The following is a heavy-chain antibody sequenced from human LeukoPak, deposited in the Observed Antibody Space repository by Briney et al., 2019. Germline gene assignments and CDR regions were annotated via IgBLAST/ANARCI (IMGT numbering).Heavy chain of an antibody. CDR1: GGSISSSSYY. Sequence: SETLSLTCSVSGGSISSSSYYWSWIRQPPGKGLEWIGSMYYSGSTYYNPSLKSRVSISADTFKSQFSLRLSSVTAADTAVYYCARILRLPSVTTYFDYWGQGTLVTVSS. J-gene: IGHJ4*02. D-gene: IGHD1/OR15-1a*01. V-gene: IGHV4-39*01. CDR3: ARILRLPSVTTYFDY. CDR2: MYYSGST.